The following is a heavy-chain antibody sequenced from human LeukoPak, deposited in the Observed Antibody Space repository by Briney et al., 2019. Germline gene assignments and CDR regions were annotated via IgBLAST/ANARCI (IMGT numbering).Heavy chain of an antibody. J-gene: IGHJ6*03. D-gene: IGHD6-13*01. V-gene: IGHV4-39*07. CDR1: GGSISSSSYY. Sequence: SETLSLTCTVSGGSISSSSYYWGWLRQPPGTGLEWIGSIYYSGSTYYNPSLKSRVTISVDTSKNQFSLKLSSVTAADTAVYYCARELKSSGYSSSWYSPYYYYYYMDVWGKGTTVTVSS. CDR3: ARELKSSGYSSSWYSPYYYYYYMDV. CDR2: IYYSGST.